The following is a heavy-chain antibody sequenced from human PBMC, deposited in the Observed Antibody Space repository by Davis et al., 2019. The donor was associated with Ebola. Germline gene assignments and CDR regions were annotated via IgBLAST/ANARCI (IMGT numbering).Heavy chain of an antibody. CDR1: GFTFSSHS. J-gene: IGHJ4*02. CDR2: ISDSGDTT. CDR3: ARLMRSGGWYSDF. V-gene: IGHV3-48*02. D-gene: IGHD6-19*01. Sequence: GESLKISCAASGFTFSSHSMNWVRQAPGNGLEWLSYISDSGDTTSYANSVRGRFTISRDNVKNSLYLQMNSLRDEDTAVYHCARLMRSGGWYSDFWGQGTLVTVST.